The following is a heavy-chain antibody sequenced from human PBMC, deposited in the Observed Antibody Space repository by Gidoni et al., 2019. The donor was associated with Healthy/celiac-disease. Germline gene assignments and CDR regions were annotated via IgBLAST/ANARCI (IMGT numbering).Heavy chain of an antibody. CDR2: ISAYNGNT. V-gene: IGHV1-18*01. CDR3: ARSPDYDYIWGSYRPFDY. D-gene: IGHD3-16*02. J-gene: IGHJ4*02. Sequence: QVQLVQSGDEVKKPGASVKVSCKASGYTFTSYGISWVRQAPGQGLEWMGWISAYNGNTNYAQKLQGRVTMTTDTSTSTAYMELRSLRSDDTAVYYCARSPDYDYIWGSYRPFDYWGQGTLVTVSS. CDR1: GYTFTSYG.